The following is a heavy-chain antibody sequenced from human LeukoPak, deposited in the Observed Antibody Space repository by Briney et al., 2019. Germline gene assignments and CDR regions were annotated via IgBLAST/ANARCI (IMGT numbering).Heavy chain of an antibody. D-gene: IGHD3-22*01. J-gene: IGHJ4*02. CDR3: AIMHGYYDSSGFWVQ. CDR1: GLTISSYA. Sequence: GGSQRLSCAASGLTISSYAMSWFRQAPGKGLEWVSLISPSGDRTSNADSVEGRFTISRDNTRNTLYLQMNSLRDEDTGVYYCAIMHGYYDSSGFWVQWGQGTLVTVSS. V-gene: IGHV3-23*01. CDR2: ISPSGDRT.